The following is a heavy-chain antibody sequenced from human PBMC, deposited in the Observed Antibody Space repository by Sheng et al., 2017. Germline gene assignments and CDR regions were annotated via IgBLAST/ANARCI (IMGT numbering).Heavy chain of an antibody. CDR3: ARRFKELCLGGNRDYYYYYGMDV. D-gene: IGHD3-10*01. CDR1: GFSFSITW. J-gene: IGHJ6*02. CDR2: ISSSGSTI. V-gene: IGHV3-11*01. Sequence: VRLVESGGGLIKPGGSLRLSCAASGFSFSITWMHWIRQAPGKGLEWVSYISSSGSTIYYADSVKGRFTISRDNAKNSLYLQMNSLRAEDTAVYYCARRFKELCLGGNRDYYYYYGMDVWDQGPT.